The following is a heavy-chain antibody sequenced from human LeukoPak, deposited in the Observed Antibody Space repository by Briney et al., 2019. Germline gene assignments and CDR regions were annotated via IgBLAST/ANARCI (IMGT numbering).Heavy chain of an antibody. J-gene: IGHJ4*02. D-gene: IGHD1-1*01. CDR2: IYGSGNT. Sequence: PSETLSLTCTVSGGSISGWYWSWIRQPPGKGLEWIGYIYGSGNTNYNPSLKSRVTMSIDTSKNQFSLKLSSVTAADTAVYYCAREKTGNFDYWGLGTLVTVSS. CDR1: GGSISGWY. CDR3: AREKTGNFDY. V-gene: IGHV4-59*12.